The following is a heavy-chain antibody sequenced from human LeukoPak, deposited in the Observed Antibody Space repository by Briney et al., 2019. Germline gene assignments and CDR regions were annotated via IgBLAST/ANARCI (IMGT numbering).Heavy chain of an antibody. CDR2: IYTSGST. J-gene: IGHJ4*02. Sequence: SETLSLTCTVSGGSISNYYWSWIRQPAGKGLEWIGRIYTSGSTNYNPSLKSRVTMSVDTSENQFSLKMSSVTAADTAVYYCASTYSGSHDYWGQGTLVTVSS. D-gene: IGHD1-26*01. V-gene: IGHV4-4*07. CDR3: ASTYSGSHDY. CDR1: GGSISNYY.